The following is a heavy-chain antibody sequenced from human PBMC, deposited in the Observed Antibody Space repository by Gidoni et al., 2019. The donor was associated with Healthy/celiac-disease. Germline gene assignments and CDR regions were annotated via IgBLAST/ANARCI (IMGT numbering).Heavy chain of an antibody. CDR1: GFTFSNAW. D-gene: IGHD7-27*01. V-gene: IGHV3-15*01. J-gene: IGHJ6*02. CDR2: IKSKTDGGTT. Sequence: EVQLVESGGGLVKPGGSLRLSCAASGFTFSNAWMSWVRQAPGKGLEWVGRIKSKTDGGTTDYAAPVKGRFTISRDDSKNTLYLQMNSLKTEDTAVYYCTTRLARWGYYYYGMDVWGQGTTVTVSS. CDR3: TTRLARWGYYYYGMDV.